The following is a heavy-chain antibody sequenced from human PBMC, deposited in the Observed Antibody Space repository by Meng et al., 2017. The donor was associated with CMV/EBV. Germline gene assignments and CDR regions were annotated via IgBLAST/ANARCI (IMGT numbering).Heavy chain of an antibody. Sequence: GGSLRLSCAASGFTFSSYGMHWVRQAPGKGLEWVAVVWYDGSNKYYADSVKGRFTISRDNSKNTLYLQMNSLRAEDTGVYYCAKNLVVPVATPYYYYGMDVWGQGTTVTVSS. CDR1: GFTFSSYG. CDR2: VWYDGSNK. CDR3: AKNLVVPVATPYYYYGMDV. V-gene: IGHV3-33*06. J-gene: IGHJ6*02. D-gene: IGHD2-2*01.